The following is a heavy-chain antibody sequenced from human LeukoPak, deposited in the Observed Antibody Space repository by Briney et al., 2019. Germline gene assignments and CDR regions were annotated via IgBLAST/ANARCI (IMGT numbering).Heavy chain of an antibody. CDR2: IRQDGSEK. CDR3: ARDSLVIKDAFDI. CDR1: GFTFSSYW. J-gene: IGHJ3*02. Sequence: PGGSLRLSCAASGFTFSSYWMSWVGQAPGKGLEWVANIRQDGSEKYYVDSVKGRFTISRDNAKNSLYLQMNSLRAEDTAVYYCARDSLVIKDAFDIWGQGTVVTVSS. D-gene: IGHD3-9*01. V-gene: IGHV3-7*01.